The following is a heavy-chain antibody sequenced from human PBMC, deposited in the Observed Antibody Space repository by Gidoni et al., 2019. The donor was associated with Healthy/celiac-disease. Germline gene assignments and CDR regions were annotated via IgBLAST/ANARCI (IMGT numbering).Heavy chain of an antibody. V-gene: IGHV3-21*01. CDR3: ARDRPSTVPSMGGMDV. D-gene: IGHD4-17*01. CDR2: ISSSSSYI. Sequence: EVQLVESGGGLVKPGGSLRLSCAASAFTFSSYSMNWVRQAPGKGLEWVSSISSSSSYIYYADSVKGRFTISRDNAKNSLYLQMNSLRAEDTAVYYCARDRPSTVPSMGGMDVWGQGTTVTVSS. J-gene: IGHJ6*02. CDR1: AFTFSSYS.